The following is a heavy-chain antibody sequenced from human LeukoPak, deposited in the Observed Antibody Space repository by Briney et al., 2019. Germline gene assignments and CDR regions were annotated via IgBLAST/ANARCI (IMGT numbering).Heavy chain of an antibody. Sequence: TGGSLRLSCAASGFTFSSYWMHWVRQAPGKGLVWVSRINSDGSGTRYADSAKGRFTISRDNAKNTLYLQMNTLRAEDTAVYYCARDSGTTDFDYWGQGTLVTVSS. V-gene: IGHV3-74*01. CDR3: ARDSGTTDFDY. D-gene: IGHD2/OR15-2a*01. CDR1: GFTFSSYW. J-gene: IGHJ4*02. CDR2: INSDGSGT.